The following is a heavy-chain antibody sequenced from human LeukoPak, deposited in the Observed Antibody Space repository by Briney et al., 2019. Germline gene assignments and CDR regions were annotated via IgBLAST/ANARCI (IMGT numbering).Heavy chain of an antibody. D-gene: IGHD1-26*01. Sequence: GGSLRLSCAASGFTFSSYSMNWVRQTPGKGLEWVSSISSSSSYIYYADSVKGRFTISRDNAKNSLYLQMNSLRAEDTAVYYCARGRGGSPNWFDPWGQGTLVTVSS. J-gene: IGHJ5*02. CDR1: GFTFSSYS. CDR3: ARGRGGSPNWFDP. CDR2: ISSSSSYI. V-gene: IGHV3-21*01.